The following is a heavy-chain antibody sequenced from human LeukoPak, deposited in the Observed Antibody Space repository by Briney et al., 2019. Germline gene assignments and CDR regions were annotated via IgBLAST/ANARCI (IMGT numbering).Heavy chain of an antibody. CDR2: INHSGST. D-gene: IGHD3-22*01. J-gene: IGHJ4*02. CDR3: ARGRSSQQYYYDSSGYYYDY. V-gene: IGHV4-34*01. CDR1: GGSLSGYY. Sequence: SETLSLTCAVYGGSLSGYYWSWIRQPPGKGLEWIGEINHSGSTNYNPSLKSRVTISVDTSKNQFSLKLSSVTAADTAVYYCARGRSSQQYYYDSSGYYYDYWGQGTLVTVSS.